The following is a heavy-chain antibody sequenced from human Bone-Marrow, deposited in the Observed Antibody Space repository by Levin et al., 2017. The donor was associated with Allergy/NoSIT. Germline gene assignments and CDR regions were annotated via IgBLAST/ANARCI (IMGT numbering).Heavy chain of an antibody. CDR2: IYHSGST. J-gene: IGHJ3*02. V-gene: IGHV4-4*02. CDR1: GGSISSSNW. CDR3: ASSVGELGELYSGGAFDI. D-gene: IGHD3-16*01. Sequence: SETLSLTCAVSGGSISSSNWWSWVRQPPGKGLEWIGEIYHSGSTNYNPSLKSRVTISVDKSKNQFSLKLSSVTAADTAVYYCASSVGELGELYSGGAFDIWGQGTMVTVSS.